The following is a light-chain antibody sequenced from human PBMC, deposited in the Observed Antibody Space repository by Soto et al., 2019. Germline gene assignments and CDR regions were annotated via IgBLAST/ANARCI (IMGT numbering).Light chain of an antibody. CDR3: TSYTSTISHVL. CDR1: SSDVGGYNY. V-gene: IGLV2-14*03. Sequence: QSALTQPASVSGSPGQSITISCTGTSSDVGGYNYVSWYQRHPGKAPKLIISEVSNRPSGVSTRYSGSKSGNTASLTISGLQAEDEADYYCTSYTSTISHVLFGGGTKLTVL. J-gene: IGLJ2*01. CDR2: EVS.